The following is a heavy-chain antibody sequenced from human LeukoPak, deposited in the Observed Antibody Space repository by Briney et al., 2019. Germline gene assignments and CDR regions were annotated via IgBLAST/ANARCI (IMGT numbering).Heavy chain of an antibody. Sequence: GESLKISCKGSGYSFTSYWIGWVRQMPGKGLEWMGIIYPGDSDTRYSPSFQGQVTISADKSISTAYLQWSSLKASDTAMYYCARQLGDEVDFRSRPFDYWGQGTLVTVSS. V-gene: IGHV5-51*01. D-gene: IGHD3-3*01. CDR2: IYPGDSDT. J-gene: IGHJ4*02. CDR1: GYSFTSYW. CDR3: ARQLGDEVDFRSRPFDY.